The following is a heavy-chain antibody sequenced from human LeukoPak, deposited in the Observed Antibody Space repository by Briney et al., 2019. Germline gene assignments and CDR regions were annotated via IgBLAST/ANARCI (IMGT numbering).Heavy chain of an antibody. Sequence: GGSLRLSCAASGFTFNNYTMHWVRQAPGKGLEWVSSISSNGCYIYYADSVKGRFTISRDNAKNSLYLQMNSVGAEDTAVYYCARDGGGGYSYGYGYWGQGTLVTVSS. CDR1: GFTFNNYT. D-gene: IGHD5-18*01. CDR2: ISSNGCYI. J-gene: IGHJ4*02. V-gene: IGHV3-21*01. CDR3: ARDGGGGYSYGYGY.